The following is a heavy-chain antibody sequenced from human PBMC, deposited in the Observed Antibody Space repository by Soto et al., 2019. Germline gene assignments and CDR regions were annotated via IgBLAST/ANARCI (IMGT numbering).Heavy chain of an antibody. CDR1: GFTFSSYA. Sequence: EVQLLESGGGLVQPGGSLRLSCAASGFTFSSYAMSWVRQAPGKGLEWVSAISGSGGSTYYADSVKGRFTISRDNSKNTLYLQMISLRPERMAVYYCAKAPEDPFDSWGQGTMVTVSS. V-gene: IGHV3-23*01. J-gene: IGHJ3*02. CDR2: ISGSGGST. CDR3: AKAPEDPFDS.